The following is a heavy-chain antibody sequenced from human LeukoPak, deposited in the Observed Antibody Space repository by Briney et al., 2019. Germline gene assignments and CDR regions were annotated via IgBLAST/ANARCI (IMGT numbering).Heavy chain of an antibody. CDR1: GFTFDDYA. V-gene: IGHV3-9*01. CDR2: ISWNSGSI. D-gene: IGHD5-24*01. CDR3: AKGYTRRWLLLDY. J-gene: IGHJ4*02. Sequence: QSGGSLRLSCAASGFTFDDYAMHWVRQAPGKGLEWVSGISWNSGSIGYADSVKGRFTISRDNSKNTLYLQMNSLRAEDTAVYYCAKGYTRRWLLLDYWGQGTLVTVSS.